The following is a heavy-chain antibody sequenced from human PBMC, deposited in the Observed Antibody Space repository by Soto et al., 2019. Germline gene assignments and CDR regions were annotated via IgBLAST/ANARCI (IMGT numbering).Heavy chain of an antibody. CDR1: GYTFTSYG. J-gene: IGHJ5*02. Sequence: ASVKVSCKASGYTFTSYGISWVRRAPGQGLEWMGWISAYNGNTNYAQKLQGRVTMTTDTSTSTAYMELRSLRSDDTAVYYCARVLKMGYYDILTGYPAHRDWFDPCGQGTLVTVSS. CDR3: ARVLKMGYYDILTGYPAHRDWFDP. CDR2: ISAYNGNT. D-gene: IGHD3-9*01. V-gene: IGHV1-18*01.